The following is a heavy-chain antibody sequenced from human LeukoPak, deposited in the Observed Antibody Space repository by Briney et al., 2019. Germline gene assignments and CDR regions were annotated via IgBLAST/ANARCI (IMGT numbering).Heavy chain of an antibody. Sequence: GASLKISCKGSGYSFTNYWIGWVRPMPGKGLEWMGRIDPSDSYTNYSPSFQGHVTISADKSISTAYLQWSSLKASDTAMYYCAIAAGPYYYYGMDVWGQGTTVTVSS. CDR3: AIAAGPYYYYGMDV. D-gene: IGHD6-13*01. V-gene: IGHV5-10-1*01. J-gene: IGHJ6*02. CDR1: GYSFTNYW. CDR2: IDPSDSYT.